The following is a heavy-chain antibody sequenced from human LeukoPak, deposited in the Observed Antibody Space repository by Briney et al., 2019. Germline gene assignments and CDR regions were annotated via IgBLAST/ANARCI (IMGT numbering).Heavy chain of an antibody. J-gene: IGHJ3*02. CDR1: GGTFSSYA. V-gene: IGHV1-8*03. Sequence: ASVKVSCKASGGTFSSYATSWVRQAPGQGLEWMGWMNPNSGNTGYAQKFQGRVTITRNTSISTAYMELSSLRSEDAAVYYCAREGYCSSTSCSNDAFDIWGQGTMVTVSS. CDR2: MNPNSGNT. CDR3: AREGYCSSTSCSNDAFDI. D-gene: IGHD2-2*01.